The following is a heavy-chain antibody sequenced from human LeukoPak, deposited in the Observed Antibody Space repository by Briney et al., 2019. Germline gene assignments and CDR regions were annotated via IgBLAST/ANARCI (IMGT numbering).Heavy chain of an antibody. CDR3: ADSLQQSGSSSQLSDY. CDR2: ISGSGGST. D-gene: IGHD1-26*01. Sequence: PGGSLRLSCAASGFTFSSYAMSWVRQAPGKGLEWVSAISGSGGSTYYADSVRGRFTISRDNSKNTLYLQMNSLRAEDTAVYYCADSLQQSGSSSQLSDYWGQGTLVTVSS. V-gene: IGHV3-23*01. J-gene: IGHJ4*02. CDR1: GFTFSSYA.